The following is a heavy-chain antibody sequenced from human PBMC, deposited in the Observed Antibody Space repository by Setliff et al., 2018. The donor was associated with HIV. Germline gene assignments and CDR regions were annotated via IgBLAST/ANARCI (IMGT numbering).Heavy chain of an antibody. V-gene: IGHV1-3*01. CDR1: GYTFSQYP. CDR2: INAGNGNT. J-gene: IGHJ5*02. D-gene: IGHD3-9*01. Sequence: ASVKVSCKASGYTFSQYPMHWVRRAPGHRLEWMGWINAGNGNTKYSQKFQGRVTITRDTSTSTAYMELRSLRSDDTAVYYCAGYALRYFDWLGSWFDPWGQGTLVTVSS. CDR3: AGYALRYFDWLGSWFDP.